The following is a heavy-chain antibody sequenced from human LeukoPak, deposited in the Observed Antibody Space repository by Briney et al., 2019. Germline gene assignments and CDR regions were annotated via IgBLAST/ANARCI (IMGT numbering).Heavy chain of an antibody. CDR2: IDPSDSYT. J-gene: IGHJ4*02. D-gene: IGHD1-26*01. CDR3: ARHFGAVGAFDY. CDR1: GYSFTSDW. V-gene: IGHV5-10-1*01. Sequence: GESLKISCKGSGYSFTSDWISWVRQMPGKGVEGMGRIDPSDSYTNYSPSFQGHVTISADKSISTAYLQWSSLKASDTAIYYCARHFGAVGAFDYWGQGSLITVSS.